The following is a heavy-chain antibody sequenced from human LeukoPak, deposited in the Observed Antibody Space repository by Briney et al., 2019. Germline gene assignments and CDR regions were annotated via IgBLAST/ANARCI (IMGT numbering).Heavy chain of an antibody. CDR2: INHSGST. D-gene: IGHD3-10*01. CDR3: ARKGRGVNWFDP. J-gene: IGHJ5*02. CDR1: GGSFSGYY. V-gene: IGHV4-34*01. Sequence: SETLSLTCAVYGGSFSGYYWSWIRQPPGKGLEWIGEINHSGSTNYNPSLKSRVIISVDTSKNQFSLKLSSVTAADTAVYYCARKGRGVNWFDPWGQGTLVTVSS.